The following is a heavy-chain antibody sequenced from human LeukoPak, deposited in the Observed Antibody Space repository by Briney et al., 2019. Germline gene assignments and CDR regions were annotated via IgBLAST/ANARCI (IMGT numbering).Heavy chain of an antibody. CDR3: ARATVAETFDY. CDR1: GGSFSGYY. J-gene: IGHJ4*02. Sequence: SETLSLTCAVYGGSFSGYYWSWIRQLPGKGLEWIGEINHSGSTNYNPSLKSRVTISVDTSKNQFSLKLSSVTAADTAVYYCARATVAETFDYWGQGTLVTVSS. V-gene: IGHV4-34*01. D-gene: IGHD6-19*01. CDR2: INHSGST.